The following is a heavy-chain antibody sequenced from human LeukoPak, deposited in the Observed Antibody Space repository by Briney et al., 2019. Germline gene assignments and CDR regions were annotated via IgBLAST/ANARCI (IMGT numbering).Heavy chain of an antibody. CDR2: INPSSGGT. Sequence: ASVKVSCKASGYKFTSYYMHWVRQAPGQGLEWMGIINPSSGGTTYAQKFQGRLTMTRDTSISTTYMELSRLTSDDTAVYYCARDSEAAAGLSFDYWGQGTLITVSS. CDR3: ARDSEAAAGLSFDY. D-gene: IGHD6-13*01. CDR1: GYKFTSYY. V-gene: IGHV1-2*02. J-gene: IGHJ4*02.